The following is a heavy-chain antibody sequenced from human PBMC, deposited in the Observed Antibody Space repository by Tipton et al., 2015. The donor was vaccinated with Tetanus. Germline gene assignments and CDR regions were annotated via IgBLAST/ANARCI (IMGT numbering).Heavy chain of an antibody. Sequence: TLSLTCTVSGVSISSNSHYWGWIRQPPGKGLEWIGSIYYSGSTYYNPSLKSRVTISVDTSKNQFSLKLSSVTAADTAVYYCARHRLTGDTEYGMDVWGQGTTVTVSS. D-gene: IGHD5-18*01. V-gene: IGHV4-39*01. J-gene: IGHJ6*02. CDR3: ARHRLTGDTEYGMDV. CDR1: GVSISSNSHY. CDR2: IYYSGST.